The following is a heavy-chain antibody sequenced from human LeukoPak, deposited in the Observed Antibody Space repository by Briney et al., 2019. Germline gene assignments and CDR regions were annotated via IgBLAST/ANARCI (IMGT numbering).Heavy chain of an antibody. CDR2: INPNSGGT. J-gene: IGHJ4*02. CDR1: GYTFIHHY. Sequence: ASVKVSCKPSGYTFIHHYIHWVRQAPGQGLEWMGWINPNSGGTNYAQKFQGRVTMTRDTSISTAYMELSRLRSDDTAVYYCARDLGPDYWGQGTLVTVSS. CDR3: ARDLGPDY. V-gene: IGHV1-2*02.